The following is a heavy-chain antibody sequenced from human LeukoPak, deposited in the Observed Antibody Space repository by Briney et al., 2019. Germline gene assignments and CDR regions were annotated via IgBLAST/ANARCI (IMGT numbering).Heavy chain of an antibody. CDR1: GGSFSGYY. CDR2: INHSGST. J-gene: IGHJ6*03. D-gene: IGHD2-15*01. V-gene: IGHV4-34*01. CDR3: ARGVGAASYYYYYMDV. Sequence: SETLSLTCAVYGGSFSGYYWSWIRQPPGKGLEWIGEINHSGSTNYNPSLKSRVTISVDTSKNQFSLKLSSVTAADTAVYYCARGVGAASYYYYYMDVWGKGTTVTVSS.